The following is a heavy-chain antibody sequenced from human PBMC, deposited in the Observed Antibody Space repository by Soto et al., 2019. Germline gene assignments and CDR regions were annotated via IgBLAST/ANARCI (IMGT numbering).Heavy chain of an antibody. CDR1: VFTSSG. CDR3: AREGILGLFDAYDL. Sequence: ASVKVSCKASVFTSSGISWVRQAPGQRLEWMGWISTHNGNTIYAQKFQGRVIMTMDTSTTTVYMELKSLRPDDTAVYLCAREGILGLFDAYDLWGQGTMVTVSS. D-gene: IGHD3-3*01. CDR2: ISTHNGNT. J-gene: IGHJ3*01. V-gene: IGHV1-18*04.